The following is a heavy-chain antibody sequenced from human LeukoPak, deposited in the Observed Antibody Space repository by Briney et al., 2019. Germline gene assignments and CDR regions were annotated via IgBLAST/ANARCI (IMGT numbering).Heavy chain of an antibody. D-gene: IGHD5-18*01. CDR3: ARGSYSYGTAMYYFDY. CDR1: GFTFSSYW. CDR2: INSDGSST. J-gene: IGHJ4*02. Sequence: GGSLRLSCAASGFTFSSYWMHWVRQAPGKGLVWVSRINSDGSSTSYADSVKGRFTISRDNAKNTLNLQMNSLRAEDTAVYYCARGSYSYGTAMYYFDYWGQGTLVTVSS. V-gene: IGHV3-74*01.